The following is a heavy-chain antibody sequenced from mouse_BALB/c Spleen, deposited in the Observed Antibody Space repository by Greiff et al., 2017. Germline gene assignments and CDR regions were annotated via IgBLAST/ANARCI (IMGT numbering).Heavy chain of an antibody. CDR3: AREGSGNY. CDR1: GFTFSSYA. D-gene: IGHD3-2*02. V-gene: IGHV5-6-5*01. J-gene: IGHJ2*01. CDR2: ISSGGST. Sequence: EVKVVESGGGLVKPGGSLKLSCAASGFTFSSYAMSWVRQTPEKRLEWVASISSGGSTYYPDSVKGRFTISRDNARNILYLQMSSLRSEDTAMYYCAREGSGNYWGQGTTLTVSS.